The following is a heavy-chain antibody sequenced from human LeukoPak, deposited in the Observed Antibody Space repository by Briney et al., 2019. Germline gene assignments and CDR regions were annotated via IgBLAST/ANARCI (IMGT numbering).Heavy chain of an antibody. D-gene: IGHD6-13*01. CDR1: GGSISSGGYC. Sequence: SQTLSLTCTVSGGSISSGGYCWSWIRQHPGKGLEWIGYIYYSGSTYYNPSLKSRVTISVDTSKNQFSLKLSSVTAADTAVYYCARVVAAAGMSFDYWGQGTLVTVSS. CDR3: ARVVAAAGMSFDY. CDR2: IYYSGST. V-gene: IGHV4-31*03. J-gene: IGHJ4*02.